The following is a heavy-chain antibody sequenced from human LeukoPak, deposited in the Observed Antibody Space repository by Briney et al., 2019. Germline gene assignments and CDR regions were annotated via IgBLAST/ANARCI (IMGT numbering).Heavy chain of an antibody. D-gene: IGHD3-3*02. V-gene: IGHV4-59*08. CDR2: INYNGGT. Sequence: PSETLSLTCTVSGGSINGYYSSWIRQAPGKGLEWTAYINYNGGTSYNPSLKSRVTISVDTSKNQFSLKLRSVTAADTAVYYCARFDLSRPRYFDLWGRGTLVAVSS. CDR1: GGSINGYY. CDR3: ARFDLSRPRYFDL. J-gene: IGHJ2*01.